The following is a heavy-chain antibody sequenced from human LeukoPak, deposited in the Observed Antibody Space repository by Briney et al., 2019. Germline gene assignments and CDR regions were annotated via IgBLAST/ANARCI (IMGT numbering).Heavy chain of an antibody. J-gene: IGHJ4*02. CDR1: GFTFSSYA. V-gene: IGHV3-30-3*01. CDR2: ISYDGSNK. CDR3: ARAGHCTNGICYTADFDY. D-gene: IGHD2-8*01. Sequence: GGSLRLSCAASGFTFSSYAMHWVRQAPGKGLEWVAVISYDGSNKYYAAPVKGRFTISRDNSKNTLYLHMNSLRAEDTAVYYCARAGHCTNGICYTADFDYWGQGTLVTVSS.